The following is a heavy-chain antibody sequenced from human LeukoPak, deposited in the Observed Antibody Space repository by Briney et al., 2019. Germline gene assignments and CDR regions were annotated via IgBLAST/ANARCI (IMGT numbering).Heavy chain of an antibody. CDR3: ARASSLSQRAFDI. CDR1: GFTFSSYG. J-gene: IGHJ3*02. D-gene: IGHD1-26*01. CDR2: INWNGGST. Sequence: GGSLRLSCAASGFTFSSYGMHWVRQAPGKGLEWVSGINWNGGSTGYADSVKGRFTISRDNAKNSLYLQMNSLRAEDTALYYCARASSLSQRAFDIWGQGTMVTVSS. V-gene: IGHV3-20*04.